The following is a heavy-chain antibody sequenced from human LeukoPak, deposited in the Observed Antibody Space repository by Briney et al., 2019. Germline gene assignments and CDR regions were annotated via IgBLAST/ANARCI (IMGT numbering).Heavy chain of an antibody. Sequence: GASVKVSCKASGYTFTSYYMHWVRQAPGQGLEWMGIINPSGGSTSYAQKFQGRVTMTRDTSTSTVYMEWSSLRSEDTAVYYCARGSSGWYSVAYWGQGTLVTASS. CDR2: INPSGGST. J-gene: IGHJ4*02. CDR1: GYTFTSYY. D-gene: IGHD6-19*01. V-gene: IGHV1-46*01. CDR3: ARGSSGWYSVAY.